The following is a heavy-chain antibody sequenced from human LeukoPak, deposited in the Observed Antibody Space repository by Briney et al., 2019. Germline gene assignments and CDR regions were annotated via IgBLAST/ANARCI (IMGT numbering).Heavy chain of an antibody. Sequence: GGSLRLSCAASGFTFSSYSMNWVRQAPGKGLEGVSSISSSSSYIYYADSVKGRFTISRDNAKNSLYLQMNSLRAEDTAVYYCARDWRWLQLSEAFDYWGQGTLVTVSS. V-gene: IGHV3-21*01. CDR1: GFTFSSYS. CDR2: ISSSSSYI. CDR3: ARDWRWLQLSEAFDY. D-gene: IGHD5-24*01. J-gene: IGHJ4*02.